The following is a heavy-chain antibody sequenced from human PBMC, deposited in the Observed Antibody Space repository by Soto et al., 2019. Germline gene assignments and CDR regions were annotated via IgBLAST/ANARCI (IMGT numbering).Heavy chain of an antibody. V-gene: IGHV3-74*01. CDR1: GLSFSDYW. CDR2: IRSGGDT. J-gene: IGHJ4*02. CDR3: GRVDWNAGAD. Sequence: EVRLAESGGGLVQPGGSLRLSCVASGLSFSDYWIHWVRQAPGKGLLWVSGIRSGGDTDYADSVKGRFTISRDNAKNTVYLHMNNLRADDTAVYYCGRVDWNAGADWGQGPLVTVSS. D-gene: IGHD1-1*01.